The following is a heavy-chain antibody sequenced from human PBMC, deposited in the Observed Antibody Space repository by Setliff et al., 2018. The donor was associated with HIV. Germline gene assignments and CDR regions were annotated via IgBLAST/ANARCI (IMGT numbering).Heavy chain of an antibody. J-gene: IGHJ6*03. CDR1: GAPISSYY. Sequence: SETLSLTCKVSGAPISSYYWNWIRQPPGKGLEWIGYIYNSGYSNSKPSLKSRVTISLDTSKNQFSLKLSSVTAADTAVYYCVRGYCSSTTCYDDYYYMDVWGKGSTVTVSS. CDR3: VRGYCSSTTCYDDYYYMDV. D-gene: IGHD2-2*01. V-gene: IGHV4-59*01. CDR2: IYNSGYS.